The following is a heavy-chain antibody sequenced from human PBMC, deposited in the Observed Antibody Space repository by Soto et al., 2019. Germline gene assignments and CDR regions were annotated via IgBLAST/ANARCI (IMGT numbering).Heavy chain of an antibody. CDR3: ARGYCSGGTCYSWNAQFDY. Sequence: EVQLEESGGGLVKPGESLRLSCAGSGFSFSNYNMNWVRQAPGKGLEWVSSISSSSSYIYYADSLKGRFTISRDNSKNSLYLQMNSLRAEDTAVYYCARGYCSGGTCYSWNAQFDYWGQGTLVTVSS. D-gene: IGHD2-15*01. CDR2: ISSSSSYI. CDR1: GFSFSNYN. V-gene: IGHV3-21*01. J-gene: IGHJ4*02.